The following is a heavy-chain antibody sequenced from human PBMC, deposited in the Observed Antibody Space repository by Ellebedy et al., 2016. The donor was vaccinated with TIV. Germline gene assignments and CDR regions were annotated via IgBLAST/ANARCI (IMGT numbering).Heavy chain of an antibody. V-gene: IGHV3-30*02. D-gene: IGHD3-10*01. CDR2: IRYDGSNE. J-gene: IGHJ4*02. CDR1: GFTFSRYG. Sequence: GESLKISCAASGFTFSRYGMHWVRQAPGKGLEWVAYIRYDGSNEYYADSVKGRFTISRDNSKNTVFLLMNSLRTEDTAVYYCARGRSFNWGQGTLVTVSS. CDR3: ARGRSFN.